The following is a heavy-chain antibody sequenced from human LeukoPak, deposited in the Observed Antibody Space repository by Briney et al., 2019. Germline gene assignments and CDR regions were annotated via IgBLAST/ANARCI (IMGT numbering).Heavy chain of an antibody. CDR2: ISASGGST. CDR1: GFTFSSSA. J-gene: IGHJ3*02. D-gene: IGHD5-18*01. Sequence: GGSLRLSCAASGFTFSSSAMSWVRQVPGKGLEWVSGISASGGSTSYADSVRGRFTISRDNSKNTLYLQMNSLRPEDTALYYCARDPKGGFSYGWGAFDIWGQGTMVTVSS. V-gene: IGHV3-23*01. CDR3: ARDPKGGFSYGWGAFDI.